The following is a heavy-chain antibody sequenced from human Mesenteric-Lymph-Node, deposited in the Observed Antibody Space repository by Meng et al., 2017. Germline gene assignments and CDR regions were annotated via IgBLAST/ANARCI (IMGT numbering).Heavy chain of an antibody. CDR2: IIPIFGTA. J-gene: IGHJ6*02. V-gene: IGHV1-69*05. D-gene: IGHD3-22*01. CDR3: ARVGYDTMIVVVTEHYYYYGMDV. Sequence: SVKVSCKASGGTFSSYAISWVRQAPGQGLEWMGGIIPIFGTANYAQKFQGRVTITTDESTSTAYMELSSLRSEDTAVYYCARVGYDTMIVVVTEHYYYYGMDVWAQGTSAT. CDR1: GGTFSSYA.